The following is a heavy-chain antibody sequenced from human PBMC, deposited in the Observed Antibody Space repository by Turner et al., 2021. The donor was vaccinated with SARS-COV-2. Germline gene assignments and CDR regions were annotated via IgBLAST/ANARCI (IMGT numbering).Heavy chain of an antibody. V-gene: IGHV3-53*01. J-gene: IGHJ6*02. Sequence: EVQLVESGGGWIQPGGSLRLSCARHGFTVRSNYMSWVRQAPGKGLEWVSVIYSGGSTYYADSVKGRFTISRDNSKNTLYLQMNSLRAEDTAVYYCARGHVPAASNFYYYYYYGMDVWGQGTTVTVSS. CDR1: GFTVRSNY. CDR3: ARGHVPAASNFYYYYYYGMDV. CDR2: IYSGGST. D-gene: IGHD2-2*01.